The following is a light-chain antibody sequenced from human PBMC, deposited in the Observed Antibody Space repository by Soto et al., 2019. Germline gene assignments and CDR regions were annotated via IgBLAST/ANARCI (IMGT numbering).Light chain of an antibody. J-gene: IGLJ3*02. CDR1: SSDLGNHNL. Sequence: QSALTQPASVSGSPGQSITISCTGTSSDLGNHNLVSWYQQYPGKAPTLMIYEASQRPSGISHCFSGSKSGNTASLTISGLQTEDEANYYCCSYAGRSTWVFGGGTKLTVL. CDR2: EAS. CDR3: CSYAGRSTWV. V-gene: IGLV2-23*01.